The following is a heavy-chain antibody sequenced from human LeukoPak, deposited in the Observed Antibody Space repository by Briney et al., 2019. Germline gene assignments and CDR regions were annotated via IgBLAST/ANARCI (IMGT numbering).Heavy chain of an antibody. D-gene: IGHD6-19*01. CDR2: INSDGSST. CDR3: ARALAVAGTGGFDP. V-gene: IGHV3-74*01. CDR1: GFTFSSYW. J-gene: IGHJ5*02. Sequence: PGGSLRLSCAASGFTFSSYWVHWVRQAPGKGLVWVSRINSDGSSTSYADSVKGRFTISRDNAKNTLYLQMNSLTADDTAVYYCARALAVAGTGGFDPWGQGTLVTVSS.